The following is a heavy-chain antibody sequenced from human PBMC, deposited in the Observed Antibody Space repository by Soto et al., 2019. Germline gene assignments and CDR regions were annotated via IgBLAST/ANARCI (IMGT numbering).Heavy chain of an antibody. CDR2: ISSSSSYI. J-gene: IGHJ5*02. D-gene: IGHD6-13*01. V-gene: IGHV3-21*01. CDR1: GFTFSSYS. Sequence: GGSLRLSCAASGFTFSSYSMNWVRQAPGKGLEWVSSISSSSSYIYYADSVKGRFTISRDNAKNSLYLQMNSLRAEDTAVYYCARNGEAAAGTWFDPWGQGTLVTVYS. CDR3: ARNGEAAAGTWFDP.